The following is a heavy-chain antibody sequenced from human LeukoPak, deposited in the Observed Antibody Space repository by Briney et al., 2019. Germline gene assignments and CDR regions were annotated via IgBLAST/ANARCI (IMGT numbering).Heavy chain of an antibody. CDR1: GFTFSSNA. CDR3: ATYSSGNGREFQH. Sequence: GRSLRLSCAASGFTFSSNAMHWVRQAPGKGLEWVANIKQDGSEKYYADSVKGRFTISRDTAKNSLYLQMNSLRAEDTAVYYCATYSSGNGREFQHWGQGTLVTVSS. J-gene: IGHJ1*01. V-gene: IGHV3-7*01. D-gene: IGHD3-22*01. CDR2: IKQDGSEK.